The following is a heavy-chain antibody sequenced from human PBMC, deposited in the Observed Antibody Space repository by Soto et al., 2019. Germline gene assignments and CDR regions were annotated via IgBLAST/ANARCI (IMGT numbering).Heavy chain of an antibody. CDR2: INPNSGGT. J-gene: IGHJ6*02. Sequence: GASVKVSCKASGYTFTGYYMHWVRQAPGQGLEWMGWINPNSGGTNYAQKFQGWVTMTRDTSISTAYMELSRLRSDDTAVYYCARDGTLAAAGPYYYYGMDVWGQGTKVTVSS. D-gene: IGHD6-13*01. CDR1: GYTFTGYY. V-gene: IGHV1-2*04. CDR3: ARDGTLAAAGPYYYYGMDV.